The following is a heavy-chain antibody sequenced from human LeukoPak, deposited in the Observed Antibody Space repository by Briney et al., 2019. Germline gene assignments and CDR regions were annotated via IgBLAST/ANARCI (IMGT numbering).Heavy chain of an antibody. Sequence: PGGSLRLSCAASGFTFSSYAMSWVRQAPGKGLEWVSSISSSSSYIYYADSVKGRFTISRDNAKNSLYLQMNSLRAEDTAVYYCARLTNYYDSSGLPFDYWGQGTLVTVSS. D-gene: IGHD3-22*01. CDR3: ARLTNYYDSSGLPFDY. CDR1: GFTFSSYA. V-gene: IGHV3-21*01. CDR2: ISSSSSYI. J-gene: IGHJ4*02.